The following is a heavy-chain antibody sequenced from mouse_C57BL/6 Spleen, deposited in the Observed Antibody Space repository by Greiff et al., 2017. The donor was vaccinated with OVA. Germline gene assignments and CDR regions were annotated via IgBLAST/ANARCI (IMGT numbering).Heavy chain of an antibody. V-gene: IGHV1-81*01. D-gene: IGHD1-1*01. CDR2: IYPRSGNT. CDR1: GYTFTSYG. J-gene: IGHJ2*01. CDR3: AREGDYYGSSYVW. Sequence: QVQLKQSGAELARPGASVKLSCKASGYTFTSYGISWVKQRTGQGLEWIGEIYPRSGNTYYNEKFKGKATLTADKSSSTAYMELRSLTSEDSAVYFCAREGDYYGSSYVWWGQGTTLTVSS.